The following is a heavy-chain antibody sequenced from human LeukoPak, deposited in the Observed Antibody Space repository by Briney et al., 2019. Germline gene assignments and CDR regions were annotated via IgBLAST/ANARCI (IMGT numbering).Heavy chain of an antibody. CDR3: AKVPNLPVTIFGVVIEYYMDV. Sequence: GGSLRLSCAASGFTFSSYWMSWVRQAPGKGLEWVAFIRYDGSNKYYADSVKGRFTISRDNSKNTLYLQMNSLRAEDTAVYYCAKVPNLPVTIFGVVIEYYMDVWGKGTTVTVSS. D-gene: IGHD3-3*01. J-gene: IGHJ6*03. CDR1: GFTFSSYW. CDR2: IRYDGSNK. V-gene: IGHV3-30*02.